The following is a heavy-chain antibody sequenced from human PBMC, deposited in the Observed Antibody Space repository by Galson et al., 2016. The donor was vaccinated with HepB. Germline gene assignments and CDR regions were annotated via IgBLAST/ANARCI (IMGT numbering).Heavy chain of an antibody. D-gene: IGHD2-2*01. CDR3: ARGFCGGTSCYGGFYYGMDV. Sequence: SLRLSCAASGFSVTRNYMTWVRQAPGKGLEWVSVLYGIGTTYYADSVQGRFTTSRDDDQNTLFLQMDRLRPEDTATYFCARGFCGGTSCYGGFYYGMDVWGKGTRVIVSS. V-gene: IGHV3-66*02. CDR1: GFSVTRNY. CDR2: LYGIGTT. J-gene: IGHJ6*04.